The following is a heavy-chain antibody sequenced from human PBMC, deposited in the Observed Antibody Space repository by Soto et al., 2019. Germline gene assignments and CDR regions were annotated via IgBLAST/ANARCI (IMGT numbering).Heavy chain of an antibody. J-gene: IGHJ4*02. D-gene: IGHD2-8*01. V-gene: IGHV3-21*01. Sequence: DVQLVESGGGLVKPGGSLRLSCAGSGFSFTSHAMNWVRQAPGKGLEWVSSISVSGNYLYYADSVKGRFTISRDNAKNSLYLQMNSLRAEDTAVYYCARDMEFCTNGLCLWLDYWGRGTLVTVSS. CDR3: ARDMEFCTNGLCLWLDY. CDR2: ISVSGNYL. CDR1: GFSFTSHA.